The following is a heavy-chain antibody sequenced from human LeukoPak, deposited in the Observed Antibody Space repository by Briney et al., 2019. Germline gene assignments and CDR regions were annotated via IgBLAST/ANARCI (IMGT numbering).Heavy chain of an antibody. CDR1: GFTFSSYS. CDR2: FNHGGST. Sequence: PGGSLRLSCAASGFTFSSYSMNWIRQPPGKGLEWIGDFNHGGSTNYNPSLKSRVFISVDTPKNQMSLKVSSVTATDTAVYYCARGRYYDFWSGTMEGMDVWGQGTTVIVSS. D-gene: IGHD3-3*01. V-gene: IGHV4-34*01. J-gene: IGHJ6*02. CDR3: ARGRYYDFWSGTMEGMDV.